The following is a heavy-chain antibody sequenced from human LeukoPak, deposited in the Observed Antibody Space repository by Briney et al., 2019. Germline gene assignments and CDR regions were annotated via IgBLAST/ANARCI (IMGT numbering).Heavy chain of an antibody. J-gene: IGHJ4*02. D-gene: IGHD7-27*01. CDR3: AKDKLGLTGQIYYFDY. CDR1: GFTFSTFA. V-gene: IGHV3-23*01. CDR2: ISGSGGST. Sequence: GGSLRLSCAASGFTFSTFAMQWVRQAPGKGLEWVSAISGSGGSTYYADSVKGRFTISRDNSKNTLYLQMNSLRAEDTAVYYCAKDKLGLTGQIYYFDYWGQGTLVTVSS.